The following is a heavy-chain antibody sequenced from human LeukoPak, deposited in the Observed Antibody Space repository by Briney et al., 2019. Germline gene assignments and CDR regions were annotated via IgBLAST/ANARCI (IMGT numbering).Heavy chain of an antibody. V-gene: IGHV1-18*01. J-gene: IGHJ5*02. CDR3: ATPQVKGWFDP. CDR1: GYTFTNYG. CDR2: INAYNGNT. Sequence: ASVKVSCKASGYTFTNYGISWVRQAPGQGLEWMGWINAYNGNTNYAQKFQGRVTMTEDTSTDTAYMELSSLRSEDTAVYYCATPQVKGWFDPWGQGTLVTVSS. D-gene: IGHD4-23*01.